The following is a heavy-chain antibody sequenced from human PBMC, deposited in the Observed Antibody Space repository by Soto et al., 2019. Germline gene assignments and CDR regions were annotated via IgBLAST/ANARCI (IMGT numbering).Heavy chain of an antibody. D-gene: IGHD2-8*01. Sequence: ASVKVSCKASGSSFNNYGVSWVRQAPGQGLEWMGWITGYNGNTNYALRLQGRVTMTTDTSTSTAYMELRSLRSDDTAMYYCARIFSCTNRLCRHSYCGQGAPVTVSS. J-gene: IGHJ1*01. V-gene: IGHV1-18*01. CDR1: GSSFNNYG. CDR2: ITGYNGNT. CDR3: ARIFSCTNRLCRHSY.